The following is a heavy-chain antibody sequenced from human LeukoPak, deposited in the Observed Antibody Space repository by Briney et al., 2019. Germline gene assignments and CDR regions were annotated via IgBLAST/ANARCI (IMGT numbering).Heavy chain of an antibody. CDR2: ISGRSTYI. J-gene: IGHJ3*02. D-gene: IGHD4-11*01. Sequence: GGSLRLSCAASGFIFSSYEMNWVRQAPGKGLEWVSSISGRSTYIYYADSVKGRFTISRDNAKNSLYLQMNSLRAEDTAVYYCASGTVSGRDGLFGAFDIWGQGTMVTVSS. V-gene: IGHV3-21*01. CDR1: GFIFSSYE. CDR3: ASGTVSGRDGLFGAFDI.